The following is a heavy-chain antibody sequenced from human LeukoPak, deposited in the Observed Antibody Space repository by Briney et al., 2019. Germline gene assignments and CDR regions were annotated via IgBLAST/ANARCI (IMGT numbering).Heavy chain of an antibody. CDR1: GFTFSNYW. Sequence: GGSLRLSCAASGFTFSNYWLSWVRQAPGKGLEWVSAISGSGPATYYSGSVKGRFTISRDNSKNTLYLQMNSLRAEDTAIYYCAKERQSGDYFTSDYWGQGTLVTVSS. J-gene: IGHJ4*02. D-gene: IGHD4-17*01. CDR3: AKERQSGDYFTSDY. V-gene: IGHV3-23*01. CDR2: ISGSGPAT.